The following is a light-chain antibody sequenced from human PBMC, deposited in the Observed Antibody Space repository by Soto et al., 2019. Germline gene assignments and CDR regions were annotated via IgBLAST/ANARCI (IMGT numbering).Light chain of an antibody. V-gene: IGKV1-39*01. CDR3: QECLSPPRT. CDR1: QYIGTY. Sequence: PMTESPSCRAACRGGGETTAGPASQYIGTYLNWYLQRPGQAPRLLVYAASSLRSGVPSRFSGSGSGTEFTLPISSLQPEDSATYYCQECLSPPRTFGQGTRLEIK. CDR2: AAS. J-gene: IGKJ5*01.